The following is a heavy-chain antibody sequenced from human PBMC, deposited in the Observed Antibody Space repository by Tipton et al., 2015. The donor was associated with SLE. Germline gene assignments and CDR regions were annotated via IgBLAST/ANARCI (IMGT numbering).Heavy chain of an antibody. J-gene: IGHJ4*02. CDR2: IHDSGAT. V-gene: IGHV4-31*03. CDR3: ARHLGASFDF. Sequence: TLSLTCTVSGGSIRGGDYYWSWIRQHPGKGLEWIGYIHDSGATFYNPALRSRSAISVDTSQNQFSRRLTSVTAADTAVYYCARHLGASFDFWGQGILVTVSS. CDR1: GGSIRGGDYY.